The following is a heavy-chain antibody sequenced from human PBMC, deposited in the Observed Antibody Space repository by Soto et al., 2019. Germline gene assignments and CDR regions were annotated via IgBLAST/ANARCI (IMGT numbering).Heavy chain of an antibody. V-gene: IGHV3-30*03. D-gene: IGHD2-2*01. J-gene: IGHJ6*02. CDR3: ARPRQPYYYYFGMDV. Sequence: QVQLVESGGGVVQPGRSLRLSCAVSGFIFSNYGMHWVRQAPGKGLEWVAVISDDGSNKYYADSVKGRFAVSRDGPKNTLYLQMNSLRGEDTAVYYCARPRQPYYYYFGMDVWGQGTTVTVSS. CDR1: GFIFSNYG. CDR2: ISDDGSNK.